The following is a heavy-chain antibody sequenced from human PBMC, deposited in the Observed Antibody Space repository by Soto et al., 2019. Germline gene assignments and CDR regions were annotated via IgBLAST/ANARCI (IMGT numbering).Heavy chain of an antibody. CDR3: ARVGLNHFDYYYYGMDV. V-gene: IGHV1-18*04. J-gene: IGHJ6*02. D-gene: IGHD2-21*01. CDR1: GYTFTSYG. CDR2: ISAYNGNT. Sequence: GASVKVSCKASGYTFTSYGISWVRQAPGQGLEWMGWISAYNGNTNYAQKLQGRVTMTTDTSTSTAYMELRSLRSDDTAVYYCARVGLNHFDYYYYGMDVWGQGTTVTVFS.